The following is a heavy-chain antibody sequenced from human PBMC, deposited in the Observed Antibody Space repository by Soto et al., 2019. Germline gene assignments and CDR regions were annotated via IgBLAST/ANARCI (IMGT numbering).Heavy chain of an antibody. Sequence: PSETLSLTCTVSGGSISSYYWSWIRQPPGKGLEWIGYIYYSGSTNYNPSLKSRVTISVHTSKNQFSLKLSSVTAADTAVYYCARAIIVVVPAAPSPFYYYYMDVWGKGTTVTVS. D-gene: IGHD2-2*01. V-gene: IGHV4-59*01. CDR1: GGSISSYY. CDR2: IYYSGST. CDR3: ARAIIVVVPAAPSPFYYYYMDV. J-gene: IGHJ6*03.